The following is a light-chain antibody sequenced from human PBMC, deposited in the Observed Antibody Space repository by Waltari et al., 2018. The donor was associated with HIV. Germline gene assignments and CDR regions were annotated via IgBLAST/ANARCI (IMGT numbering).Light chain of an antibody. V-gene: IGKV3-15*01. CDR2: AAS. CDR1: QSVSHN. CDR3: QQYSDWPRYT. Sequence: EIVMTQSPATLSVSPGETATLSCRASQSVSHNLAWYQQKPGQPPRLVIYAASSRAAGIPARFSGSGSGTEFTLTITSLQSGDFGVYYCQQYSDWPRYTFGGGINLEIK. J-gene: IGKJ2*01.